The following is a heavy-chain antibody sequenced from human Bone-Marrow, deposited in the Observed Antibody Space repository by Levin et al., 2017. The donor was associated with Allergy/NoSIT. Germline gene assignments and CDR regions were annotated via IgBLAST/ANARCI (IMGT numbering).Heavy chain of an antibody. V-gene: IGHV3-30*03. J-gene: IGHJ6*02. CDR1: GFNFEVYG. D-gene: IGHD3-10*01. CDR3: VRNSASTIGWSMDV. Sequence: GESLKISCAASGFNFEVYGIHWVRQAPGKGLEWVSIISYDGSEKYFADSVKGRFTISRDNAKNTVSLQMNSLRNEDTALYYCVRNSASTIGWSMDVWGQGNMVTVSS. CDR2: ISYDGSEK.